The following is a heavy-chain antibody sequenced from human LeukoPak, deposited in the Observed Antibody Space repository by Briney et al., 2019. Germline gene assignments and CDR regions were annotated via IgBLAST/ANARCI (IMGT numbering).Heavy chain of an antibody. CDR2: IKQDGSEQ. V-gene: IGHV3-7*01. D-gene: IGHD3-10*01. CDR3: ARPLMYYYGSETYFWFDP. J-gene: IGHJ5*02. Sequence: GGSLRLSCAASGFTFTTYWMGWVRQAPGKGLEWVANIKQDGSEQYYVDSVKGRFTISRDKAKNSLSLQMNSLRAEDTAVYYCARPLMYYYGSETYFWFDPWGQGTLVTVSS. CDR1: GFTFTTYW.